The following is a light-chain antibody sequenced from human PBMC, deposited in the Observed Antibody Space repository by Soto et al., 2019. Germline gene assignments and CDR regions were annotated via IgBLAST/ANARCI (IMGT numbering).Light chain of an antibody. CDR3: QQYDSASLYT. CDR2: DAY. J-gene: IGKJ2*01. CDR1: QSISGW. Sequence: DIQMTQSPSTLSASVGDRVTITCRASQSISGWLAWYQQKPGKAPKLLIYDAYSLESGVPSRFSGSGSGTEFTLTISSLQPDDFATYYCQQYDSASLYTFGQGTKLEIK. V-gene: IGKV1-5*01.